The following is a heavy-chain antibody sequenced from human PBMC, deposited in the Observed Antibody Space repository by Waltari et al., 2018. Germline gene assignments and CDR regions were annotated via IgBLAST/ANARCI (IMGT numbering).Heavy chain of an antibody. CDR3: ARGTVGLMVQGVKNYYGMDV. D-gene: IGHD3-10*01. Sequence: EVQLVESGGGLVQPGGSLRLSCAASGFTFSSYSMNWVRQAPGKGLEWVSYISSSSSTIYYADSGKGRFTISRDNAKNSLYLQMNSLRAEDTAVYYCARGTVGLMVQGVKNYYGMDVWGQGTTVTVSS. CDR1: GFTFSSYS. J-gene: IGHJ6*02. V-gene: IGHV3-48*01. CDR2: ISSSSSTI.